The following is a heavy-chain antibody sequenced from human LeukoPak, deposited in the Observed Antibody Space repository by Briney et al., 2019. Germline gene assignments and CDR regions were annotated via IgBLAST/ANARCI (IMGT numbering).Heavy chain of an antibody. CDR3: ANPTSPIDYYDSSGYYYSRDEYFQH. CDR2: ISGSGGST. J-gene: IGHJ1*01. V-gene: IGHV3-23*01. Sequence: ETLSLTCAVYGGSFSGYYWSWVRQAPGKGLEWVSAISGSGGSTYYADSVKGRFTISRDNSKNTLYLQMNSLRAEDTAVYYCANPTSPIDYYDSSGYYYSRDEYFQHWGQGTLVTVSS. CDR1: GGSFSGYY. D-gene: IGHD3-22*01.